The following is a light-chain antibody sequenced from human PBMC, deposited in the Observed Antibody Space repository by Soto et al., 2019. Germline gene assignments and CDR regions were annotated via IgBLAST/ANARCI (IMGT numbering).Light chain of an antibody. CDR3: QSFDSSLTGLL. J-gene: IGLJ2*01. V-gene: IGLV1-40*01. CDR1: NSNIGAGSG. CDR2: ANT. Sequence: QAVLTQPPSVTGAPGQRVTISCTGNNSNIGAGSGVNWYQQFPDKAPKLLIYANTHRPSGVPDRFSGSTSATSASLAITGLQTQDAADYYCQSFDSSLTGLLFGGGTKLTVL.